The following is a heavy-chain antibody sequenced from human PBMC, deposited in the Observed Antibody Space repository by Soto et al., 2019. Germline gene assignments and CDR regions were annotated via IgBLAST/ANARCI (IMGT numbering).Heavy chain of an antibody. CDR1: GFTFSSYA. CDR2: ISGSGGST. V-gene: IGHV3-23*01. J-gene: IGHJ5*02. CDR3: AKSWVYYDSSGYPNWLDP. Sequence: GGSLRLSCAASGFTFSSYAMSWVRQAPGKGLEWVSAISGSGGSTYYADSVKGRFTISRDNSKNTLYLQMNSLRAEDTAVYYCAKSWVYYDSSGYPNWLDPWGKETLVTVSS. D-gene: IGHD3-22*01.